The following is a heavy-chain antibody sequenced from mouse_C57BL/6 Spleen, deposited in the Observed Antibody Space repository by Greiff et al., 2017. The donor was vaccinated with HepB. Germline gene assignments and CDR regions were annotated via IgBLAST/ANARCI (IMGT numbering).Heavy chain of an antibody. V-gene: IGHV1-64*01. CDR3: ARRITTVVAKGAMDY. D-gene: IGHD1-1*01. Sequence: VQLQQSGAELVKPGASVKLSCKASGYTFTSYWMHWVKQRPGQGLEWIGMIHPNSGSTNYNEKFKSKATLTVDKSSSTAYMQLSSLTSEDSAVYYCARRITTVVAKGAMDYWGQGTSVTVSS. J-gene: IGHJ4*01. CDR1: GYTFTSYW. CDR2: IHPNSGST.